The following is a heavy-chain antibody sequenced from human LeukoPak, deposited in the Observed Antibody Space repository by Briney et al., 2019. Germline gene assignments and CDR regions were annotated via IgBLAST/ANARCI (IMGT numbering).Heavy chain of an antibody. CDR3: ARGTNPYDYVWGSYRVFDY. D-gene: IGHD3-16*02. J-gene: IGHJ4*02. V-gene: IGHV4-34*01. CDR2: VNHSGSN. Sequence: SETLSLTCAVYGGSFSGYYWSWIRQPPGKGLEWIGEVNHSGSNNYNPSLKSRVTISVDASKNQFSLKLSSVTAADTAVYYCARGTNPYDYVWGSYRVFDYWGQGTLVTVSS. CDR1: GGSFSGYY.